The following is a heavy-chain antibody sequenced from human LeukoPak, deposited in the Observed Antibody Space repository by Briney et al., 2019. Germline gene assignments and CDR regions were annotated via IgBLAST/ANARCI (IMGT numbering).Heavy chain of an antibody. CDR2: VYYTGNA. Sequence: SETLSLTCAVSGDSISNHIYYWDWIRQTPGKGLEWIGAVYYTGNAYYNPSLKSRVTISVDTSNNRFSLHLSSVNAADTAIYYCARLRALSGHRGAFDIWGQGTLVTVSS. V-gene: IGHV4-39*01. J-gene: IGHJ3*02. CDR1: GDSISNHIYY. CDR3: ARLRALSGHRGAFDI. D-gene: IGHD5/OR15-5a*01.